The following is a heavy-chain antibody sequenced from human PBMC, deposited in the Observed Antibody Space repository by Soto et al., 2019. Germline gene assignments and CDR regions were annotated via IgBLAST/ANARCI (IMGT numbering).Heavy chain of an antibody. J-gene: IGHJ6*02. Sequence: GSLRLSCAASGFTFSSYGMHWVRQAPGKGLEWVAVISYDGSNKYYADSVKGRFTISRDNSKNTLYLQMNSLRAEDTAVYYCAKMGRPRDLDYYYGMDVWGQGTTVTVYS. CDR2: ISYDGSNK. CDR3: AKMGRPRDLDYYYGMDV. CDR1: GFTFSSYG. V-gene: IGHV3-30*18.